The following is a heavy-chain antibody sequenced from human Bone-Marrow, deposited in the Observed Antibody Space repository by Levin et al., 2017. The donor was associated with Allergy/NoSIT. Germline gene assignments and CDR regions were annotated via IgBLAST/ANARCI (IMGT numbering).Heavy chain of an antibody. J-gene: IGHJ3*02. CDR1: ENTLTRLP. Sequence: PVASVKVSCKVSENTLTRLPIHWVRQAPGKGLELMGSVDPEDGERFYAQSLQGRLTMTEDTSTQTAYMELSSLTSEDTAMYFCATEDTGGVGWGSFDIWGQGTMIIVSS. CDR2: VDPEDGER. V-gene: IGHV1-24*01. D-gene: IGHD3-16*01. CDR3: ATEDTGGVGWGSFDI.